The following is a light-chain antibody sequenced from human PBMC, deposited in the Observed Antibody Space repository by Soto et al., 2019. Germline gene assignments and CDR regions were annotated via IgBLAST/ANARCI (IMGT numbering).Light chain of an antibody. CDR3: QQYVSPPQN. J-gene: IGKJ1*01. CDR2: WAS. Sequence: DIVMTQSPDSLAVSRDERATINCKSSQSVLYSPNNKNYLAWYQQKPGQPPKLLVYWASTRESGVPDRFSGSGSGTDFTLTISSLQAEDVAVYYCQQYVSPPQNFGQGTKVEIK. V-gene: IGKV4-1*01. CDR1: QSVLYSPNNKNY.